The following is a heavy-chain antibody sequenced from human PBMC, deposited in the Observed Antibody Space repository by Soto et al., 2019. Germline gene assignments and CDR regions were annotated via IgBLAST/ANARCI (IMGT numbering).Heavy chain of an antibody. V-gene: IGHV1-69*08. CDR2: IIPILGIA. Sequence: QVQLVQSGAEVKKPGSSVKVSCKASGGTFSSYTISWVRQAPGQGLEWMGRIIPILGIANYAQKFQGRVTITADKSTSTAYMELSSLRSEDTAVYYCSRDFDGYQHLAFDIWGQGTMVTVSS. CDR3: SRDFDGYQHLAFDI. CDR1: GGTFSSYT. D-gene: IGHD3-9*01. J-gene: IGHJ3*02.